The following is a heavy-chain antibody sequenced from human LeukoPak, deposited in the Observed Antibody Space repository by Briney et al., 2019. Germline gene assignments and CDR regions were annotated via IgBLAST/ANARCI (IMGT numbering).Heavy chain of an antibody. CDR1: GFTFSSYA. Sequence: PGGSLRLSCAASGFTFSSYAMTWVRQAPGKGLEWVSATTGSGGSTYYADSVKGRFTISRDNSKNTLYLQMNSLRGEDTAVYYCAKVLYSSGFYGDYWGQGTLVTVSS. CDR2: TTGSGGST. J-gene: IGHJ4*02. CDR3: AKVLYSSGFYGDY. D-gene: IGHD6-19*01. V-gene: IGHV3-23*01.